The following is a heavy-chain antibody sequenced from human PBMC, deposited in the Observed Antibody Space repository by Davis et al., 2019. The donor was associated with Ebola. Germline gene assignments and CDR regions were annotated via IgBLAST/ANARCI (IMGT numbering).Heavy chain of an antibody. CDR2: IDPSDSYT. CDR3: ARLGITMVRGVRFYYFDY. Sequence: GESLKISCKGSGYSFTSYWISWVRQMPGKGLEWMGRIDPSDSYTNYSPSFQGHVTISADKSISTAYLQWSSLKASDTAMYYCARLGITMVRGVRFYYFDYWGQGTLVTVSS. V-gene: IGHV5-10-1*01. J-gene: IGHJ4*02. CDR1: GYSFTSYW. D-gene: IGHD3-10*01.